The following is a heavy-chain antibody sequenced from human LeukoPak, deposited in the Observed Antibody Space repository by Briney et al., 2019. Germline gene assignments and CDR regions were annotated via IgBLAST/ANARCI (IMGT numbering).Heavy chain of an antibody. J-gene: IGHJ4*02. Sequence: GGSLRLSCAASGFTFSSYEMNWGRQAPGKGLEWVSYISSSGSTIYYADSVKGRFTISRDNAKNSLYLQMNSLRAEDTAMYYCASLDTAMVNGDYWGQGTLVTVSS. D-gene: IGHD5-18*01. V-gene: IGHV3-48*03. CDR2: ISSSGSTI. CDR3: ASLDTAMVNGDY. CDR1: GFTFSSYE.